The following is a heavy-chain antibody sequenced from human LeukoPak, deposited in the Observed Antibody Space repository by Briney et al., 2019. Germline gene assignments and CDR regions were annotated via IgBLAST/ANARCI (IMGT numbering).Heavy chain of an antibody. J-gene: IGHJ4*02. D-gene: IGHD3-9*01. CDR2: FHPEDGET. CDR1: GYTFTGYY. Sequence: GASVKVSCKASGYTFTGYYMHWVRQAPGKGLEWMGGFHPEDGETIYAQKFQGRVTMTEDTSTDTAYMELRSLRSDDTAVYYCATSVRYSDWSFFRLAYWGQGTQVTVSS. CDR3: ATSVRYSDWSFFRLAY. V-gene: IGHV1-24*01.